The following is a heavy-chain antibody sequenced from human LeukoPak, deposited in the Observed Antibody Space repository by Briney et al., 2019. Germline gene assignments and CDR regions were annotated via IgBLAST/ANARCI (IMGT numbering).Heavy chain of an antibody. CDR1: GGSVRRSY. D-gene: IGHD3-3*01. Sequence: SETLSLTCSVSGGSVRRSYWSWIRQPPGKGPEWIGYIYHSGTPNYNPSRNYNPSLSSRVTISIDTSKNQFSLILSSVTAADTAVYYCARVWDKKYYEEYDYDFWSGYLYYFDYWGQGTLVTVSS. CDR3: ARVWDKKYYEEYDYDFWSGYLYYFDY. CDR2: IYHSGTP. J-gene: IGHJ4*02. V-gene: IGHV4-59*02.